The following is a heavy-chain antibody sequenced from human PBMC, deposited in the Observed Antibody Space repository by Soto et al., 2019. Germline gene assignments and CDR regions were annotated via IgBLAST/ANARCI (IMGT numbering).Heavy chain of an antibody. CDR3: ARDLGKQWLAPYYYYGMDV. Sequence: EASVKVSCKASGYTFTGYYKHWVRQAPGQGLEWMGWINPNSGGTNYAQKFQGRVTMTRDTSISTAYMELSRLRSDDTAVYYCARDLGKQWLAPYYYYGMDVWGQGTTVTVSS. V-gene: IGHV1-2*02. CDR1: GYTFTGYY. J-gene: IGHJ6*02. CDR2: INPNSGGT. D-gene: IGHD6-19*01.